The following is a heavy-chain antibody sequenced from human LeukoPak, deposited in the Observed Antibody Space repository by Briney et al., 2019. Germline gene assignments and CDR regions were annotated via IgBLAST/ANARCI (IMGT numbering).Heavy chain of an antibody. CDR1: GGTFSSYA. V-gene: IGHV1-69*04. Sequence: SVKVSCKASGGTFSSYAISWVRQAPGQGLEWMGRIIPILGIANYAQKFQGRVTITADKSTSTAYMELSSLRSEDTAVYYCARDRYYGSGSYYNPSFDYWGQGTLVTVSS. J-gene: IGHJ4*02. CDR2: IIPILGIA. CDR3: ARDRYYGSGSYYNPSFDY. D-gene: IGHD3-10*01.